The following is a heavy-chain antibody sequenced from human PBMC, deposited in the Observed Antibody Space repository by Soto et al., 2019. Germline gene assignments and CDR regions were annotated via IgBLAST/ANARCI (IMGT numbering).Heavy chain of an antibody. CDR3: AHRRVRQQRVLSNMDV. J-gene: IGHJ6*03. D-gene: IGHD6-13*01. CDR1: GFSLSTSGVG. CDR2: IYWDDDK. V-gene: IGHV2-5*02. Sequence: SGPTLVNPTQTLTLTCTFSGFSLSTSGVGVGWIRQPPGKALEWLALIYWDDDKRYSPSLKSRLTITKDTSKNQVVLTMTNMDPVDTATYYCAHRRVRQQRVLSNMDVWGKGTRVTVSS.